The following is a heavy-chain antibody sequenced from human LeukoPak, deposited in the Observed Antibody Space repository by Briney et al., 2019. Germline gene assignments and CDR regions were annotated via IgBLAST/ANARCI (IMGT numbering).Heavy chain of an antibody. D-gene: IGHD3-16*01. V-gene: IGHV3-30*02. CDR2: IRYDGSNK. J-gene: IGHJ4*02. CDR3: AKDTGVKWASLYARLIY. Sequence: GGSLRLSCAASGFTFSNYGMHWVRQAPGKGLEWVSFIRYDGSNKYYADSVKGRFTNSRDNSKNRLYLQMNSLRAEDTAVYYCAKDTGVKWASLYARLIYWGQGTLVTVSS. CDR1: GFTFSNYG.